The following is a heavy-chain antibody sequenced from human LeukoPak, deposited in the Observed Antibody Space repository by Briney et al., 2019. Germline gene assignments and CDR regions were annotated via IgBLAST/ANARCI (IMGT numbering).Heavy chain of an antibody. Sequence: GGSLRLSCAASGFTFSSYWMSWVRQAPGKGLEWLANIKQDGSEKYYVDSVKGRFTISRDNAKNSLYLQMNSLRAEDTAVYYCARVYCSGGSCSPFDYWGQGTLVTVSS. V-gene: IGHV3-7*01. J-gene: IGHJ4*02. CDR3: ARVYCSGGSCSPFDY. D-gene: IGHD2-15*01. CDR2: IKQDGSEK. CDR1: GFTFSSYW.